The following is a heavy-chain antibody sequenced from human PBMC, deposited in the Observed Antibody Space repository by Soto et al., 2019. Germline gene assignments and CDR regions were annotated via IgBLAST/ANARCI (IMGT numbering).Heavy chain of an antibody. CDR3: ASDVAAAGY. Sequence: QVQLVQSGAEEKKPGASVKVSCKASGYTFTSYAMHWVRQAPGQRLEWMGWINAGNGNTKHSQKLQGRVTITTDTPESTAYMEFSSLRSEDTAVYYCASDVAAAGYWGQGTLVPVSS. CDR1: GYTFTSYA. CDR2: INAGNGNT. V-gene: IGHV1-3*05. D-gene: IGHD6-13*01. J-gene: IGHJ4*02.